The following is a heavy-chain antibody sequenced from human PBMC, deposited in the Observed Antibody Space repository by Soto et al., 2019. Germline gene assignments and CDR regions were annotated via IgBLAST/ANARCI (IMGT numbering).Heavy chain of an antibody. CDR2: IYYSGST. J-gene: IGHJ4*02. D-gene: IGHD3-22*01. CDR3: ARAPLSTYYYDSSGYSVPNNFDY. CDR1: HGSISSGDYY. V-gene: IGHV4-30-4*01. Sequence: PSETLSLTCTVSHGSISSGDYYWSWIRQPPGKGLEWIGYIYYSGSTYYNPSLRSRVTISVDTSKNQFSLKLSSVTAADTAVYYCARAPLSTYYYDSSGYSVPNNFDYWGQGTLVTVSS.